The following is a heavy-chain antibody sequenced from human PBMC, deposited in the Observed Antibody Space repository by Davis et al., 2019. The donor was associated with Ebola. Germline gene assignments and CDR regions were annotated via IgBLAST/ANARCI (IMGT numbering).Heavy chain of an antibody. J-gene: IGHJ4*02. CDR3: TRLPSGNSGWYGMGRDY. Sequence: GGSLRLSCAASGFTFSGSAIHWVRQASGKGLEWVGRIGSKANTYATAYAASVKGRFTISRDDSKNTACLQMNSLKTEDTAVYYCTRLPSGNSGWYGMGRDYWGQGTLVTVSS. V-gene: IGHV3-73*01. CDR1: GFTFSGSA. D-gene: IGHD6-19*01. CDR2: IGSKANTYAT.